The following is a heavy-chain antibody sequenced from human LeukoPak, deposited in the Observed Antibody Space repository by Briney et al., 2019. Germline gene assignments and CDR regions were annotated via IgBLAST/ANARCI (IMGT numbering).Heavy chain of an antibody. V-gene: IGHV4-39*02. CDR1: GGSISSSSYY. CDR3: ARGFRRRPLFTITGAKVAFDI. CDR2: IYYSGST. J-gene: IGHJ3*02. D-gene: IGHD1-20*01. Sequence: SETLSLTCTVSGGSISSSSYYWGWIRQPPGKGLEWIGSIYYSGSTYYNPSLKSRVTISVDTSKNQFSLKLSSATAADTAVYYCARGFRRRPLFTITGAKVAFDIWGQGTMVTVSS.